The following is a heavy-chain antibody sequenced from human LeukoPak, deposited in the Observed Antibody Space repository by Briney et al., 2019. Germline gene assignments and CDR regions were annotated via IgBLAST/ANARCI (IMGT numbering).Heavy chain of an antibody. J-gene: IGHJ3*02. CDR2: FDPEDGEI. Sequence: SVKVSCKVSEYTLTELSMHWVRQAPGKGLEWLGGFDPEDGEIIYAQKFQGRVTMSDDTSTDTAYMELGSLRSDDTAVYYCAADRGDYSGSYWTAFDIWGQGTMVTVSS. D-gene: IGHD1-26*01. V-gene: IGHV1-24*01. CDR1: EYTLTELS. CDR3: AADRGDYSGSYWTAFDI.